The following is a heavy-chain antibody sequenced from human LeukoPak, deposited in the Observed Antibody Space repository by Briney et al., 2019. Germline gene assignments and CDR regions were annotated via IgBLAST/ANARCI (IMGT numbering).Heavy chain of an antibody. Sequence: GGSLRLSCAASGFTFSGYGMHWVRQAPGKGLEWVAVISYDGSNKYYADSVKGRFTISRDNSKNTLYLQMNSLRAEDTAVYYCAKDYDSGYEYGYYFDYWGQGTLVTVSS. CDR3: AKDYDSGYEYGYYFDY. CDR1: GFTFSGYG. CDR2: ISYDGSNK. V-gene: IGHV3-30*18. D-gene: IGHD5-12*01. J-gene: IGHJ4*02.